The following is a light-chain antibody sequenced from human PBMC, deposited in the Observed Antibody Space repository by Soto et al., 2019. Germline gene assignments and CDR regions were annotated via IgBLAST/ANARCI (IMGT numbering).Light chain of an antibody. J-gene: IGKJ2*01. CDR2: RIS. V-gene: IGKV2-24*01. Sequence: IVMTQTPLSSPVTLGQPASISCRSSQSLVHSDGNPYLSWFQQRPGQPPRLLIYRISNRFAGVPDIFSGSGEETDFTIQISRVEAEDGGVFYCMQATQYPYTFGQGNKLEIK. CDR3: MQATQYPYT. CDR1: QSLVHSDGNPY.